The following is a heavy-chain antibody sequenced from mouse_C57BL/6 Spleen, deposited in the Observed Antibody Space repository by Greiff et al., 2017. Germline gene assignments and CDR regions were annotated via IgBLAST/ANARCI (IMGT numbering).Heavy chain of an antibody. V-gene: IGHV1-9*01. CDR3: ARSWDGGVFAY. D-gene: IGHD4-1*01. CDR1: GFTFTDYW. CDR2: ILPGSGST. J-gene: IGHJ3*01. Sequence: VQLQQSGAELMKPGASVKLSCTATGFTFTDYWIDWVKQRPEHGLEWIGEILPGSGSTNYNEKFKGKATFTADTSSNTAYMQLSSLTTEDSAIYYCARSWDGGVFAYWGQGTLVTVCA.